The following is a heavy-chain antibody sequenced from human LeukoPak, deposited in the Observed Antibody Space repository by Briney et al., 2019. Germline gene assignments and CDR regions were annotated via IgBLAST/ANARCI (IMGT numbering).Heavy chain of an antibody. V-gene: IGHV4-59*01. D-gene: IGHD3-10*01. J-gene: IGHJ5*02. CDR2: IYYSGST. CDR1: GGSISSYY. CDR3: ARDHFTGESNWFDP. Sequence: SETLSLTCTVSGGSISSYYWSWIRQPPGKGLEWIGYIYYSGSTNYNPSLKSRVTISVDTSKNQFSLKLSSVTAADTAVYYCARDHFTGESNWFDPWGQGTLVTVSS.